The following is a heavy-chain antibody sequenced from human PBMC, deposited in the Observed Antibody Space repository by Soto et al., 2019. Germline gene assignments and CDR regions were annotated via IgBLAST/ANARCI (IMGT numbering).Heavy chain of an antibody. CDR1: GFTFSSYG. J-gene: IGHJ4*02. CDR3: ARDFRGGSGTYFDY. CDR2: IWYDGSNK. D-gene: IGHD2-15*01. Sequence: GGSLRLSCAASGFTFSSYGMHWVRQAPGKGLEWVAVIWYDGSNKYYADSVKGRFTISRDNSKNTLYLQMNSLRAEDTAVYYCARDFRGGSGTYFDYWGQGTLVTVSS. V-gene: IGHV3-33*01.